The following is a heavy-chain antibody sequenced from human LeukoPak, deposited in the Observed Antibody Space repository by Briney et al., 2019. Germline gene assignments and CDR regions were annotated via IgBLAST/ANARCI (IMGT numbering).Heavy chain of an antibody. V-gene: IGHV3-23*01. CDR3: ASRSSSLNWYFDL. CDR2: ISGNGGNT. Sequence: GGSLRLSCAASGFTFSSYAMTWVRQAPGKGLEWVSGISGNGGNTYYADSVKGRFTISRDNSKETLYLQMNSLRAEDTAVYYCASRSSSLNWYFDLWGRGTLVTVSS. D-gene: IGHD2-2*01. J-gene: IGHJ2*01. CDR1: GFTFSSYA.